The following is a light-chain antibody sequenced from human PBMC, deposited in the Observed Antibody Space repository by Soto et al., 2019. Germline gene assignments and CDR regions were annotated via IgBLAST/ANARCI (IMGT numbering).Light chain of an antibody. CDR1: QSVTNNY. CDR2: VTS. V-gene: IGKV3-20*01. CDR3: QQYGGSLT. J-gene: IGKJ4*02. Sequence: EIVLTQYPGTLSLSPGERATLSCKTSQSVTNNYVAWYQQKPGQAPRLLIYVTSSRATGIPDRFSGSGSGTDFTLTISNLEPEDFAVYYCQQYGGSLTFGGGTKVEI.